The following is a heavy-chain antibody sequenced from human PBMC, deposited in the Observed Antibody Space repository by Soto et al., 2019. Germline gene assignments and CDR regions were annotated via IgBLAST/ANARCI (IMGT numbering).Heavy chain of an antibody. CDR3: SKDGTTWFAA. J-gene: IGHJ5*02. CDR1: GYSFYNSG. Sequence: QVQLVQSGPEPKKPGASVKVSCKTSGYSFYNSGISWVRQAPGQGLEWMGWISVYSGYAHYAQKFQGRVIMTADTFPRTSYMELRGLRSDDTAMYYCSKDGTTWFAAWGQGTLVPVSS. D-gene: IGHD1-1*01. CDR2: ISVYSGYA. V-gene: IGHV1-18*01.